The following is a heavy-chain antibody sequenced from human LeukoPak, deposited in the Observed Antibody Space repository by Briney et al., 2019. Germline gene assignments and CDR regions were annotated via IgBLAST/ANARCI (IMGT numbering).Heavy chain of an antibody. D-gene: IGHD2-15*01. CDR1: GGSISSYY. CDR3: GRLSTRFCSGGTCYTNGAVDI. CDR2: IFYSGST. V-gene: IGHV4-59*08. Sequence: SETLSLTCTVSGGSISSYYWSWIRQPPGQGLEWIGYIFYSGSTNYNPSLKSRVTMSVDTSNKQFSLRLSSVTAGDTALYYCGRLSTRFCSGGTCYTNGAVDIWGQGTRVTVSS. J-gene: IGHJ3*02.